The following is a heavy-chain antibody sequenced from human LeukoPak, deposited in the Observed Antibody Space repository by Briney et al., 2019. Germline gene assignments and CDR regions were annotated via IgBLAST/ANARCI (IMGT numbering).Heavy chain of an antibody. CDR1: GVTFRSYN. V-gene: IGHV3-21*01. D-gene: IGHD6-19*01. CDR2: ISSSSSYI. Sequence: GGSLRLSCAPSGVTFRSYNMNWLRQAPGKGLEWVSSISSSSSYIYYADSVKGRFTISRDNAKNSLYLQMNSLRAEETAVYYCARHRSNGCYEYFDYWGQGTLVTVSS. J-gene: IGHJ4*02. CDR3: ARHRSNGCYEYFDY.